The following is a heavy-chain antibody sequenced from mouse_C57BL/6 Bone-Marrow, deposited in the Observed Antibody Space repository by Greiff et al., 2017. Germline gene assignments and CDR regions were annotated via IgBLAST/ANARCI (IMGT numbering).Heavy chain of an antibody. Sequence: DVMLVESGGGLVKPGGSLKLSCAASGFTFSSYAMSWVRQTPEKRLEWVATISDGGSYTYYPDNVKGRFTISRDNAKNNLYLQMSHLKSEDTAMYYCARGNYGSSSWFAYWGQGTLVTVSA. J-gene: IGHJ3*01. D-gene: IGHD1-1*01. CDR1: GFTFSSYA. CDR2: ISDGGSYT. CDR3: ARGNYGSSSWFAY. V-gene: IGHV5-4*03.